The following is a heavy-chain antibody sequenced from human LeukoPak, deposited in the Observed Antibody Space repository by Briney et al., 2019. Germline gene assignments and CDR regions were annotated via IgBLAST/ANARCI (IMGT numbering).Heavy chain of an antibody. J-gene: IGHJ6*03. CDR3: AREKAATGTQYSRGGAFHYYYNYMDV. CDR2: IYYSGNT. Sequence: SETLSLTCSVSGGSISSSTYYWGWIRQPPGKGLEWIGNIYYSGNTYYNPSLKSRVTISVDTSKNQFSLKLSSVTAADTAVYYCAREKAATGTQYSRGGAFHYYYNYMDVWGKGTTVTISS. V-gene: IGHV4-39*07. CDR1: GGSISSSTYY. D-gene: IGHD6-13*01.